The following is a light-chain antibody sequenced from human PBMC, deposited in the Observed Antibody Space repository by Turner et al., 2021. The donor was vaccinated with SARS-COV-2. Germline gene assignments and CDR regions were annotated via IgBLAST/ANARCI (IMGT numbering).Light chain of an antibody. CDR3: QLVGR. J-gene: IGKJ2*04. CDR1: QSVSSSY. Sequence: EIVLTQSPGTLSLSPGERATLSCRASQSVSSSYLAWYQQKPGQAPRLLIYGASSRATGIPDRFSGSGSGTDFTLTISRLEPEDFAVYYCQLVGRFGQGTKLEIK. V-gene: IGKV3-20*01. CDR2: GAS.